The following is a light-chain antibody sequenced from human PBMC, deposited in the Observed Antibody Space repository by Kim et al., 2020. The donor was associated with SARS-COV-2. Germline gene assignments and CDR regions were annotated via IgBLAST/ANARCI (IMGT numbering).Light chain of an antibody. CDR3: QQYGNAPDT. CDR1: QGVRGSY. V-gene: IGKV3-20*01. CDR2: GAS. Sequence: PGERATLSCRASQGVRGSYLAWYQQQKPGQAPRLLIYGASSRATGIPDRFSGSGSGTDFTLTISRLEPEDFAVYYCQQYGNAPDTFGQGTRLEIK. J-gene: IGKJ5*01.